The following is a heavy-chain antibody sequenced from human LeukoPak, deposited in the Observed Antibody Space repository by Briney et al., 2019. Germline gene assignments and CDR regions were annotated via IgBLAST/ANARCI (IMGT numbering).Heavy chain of an antibody. Sequence: GGSLRLSCAASGFTFSSYSMNWVRQAPGKGLEWVSSISSSSSYINYADSVKGRFTISRDNAKNSLYLQMNSLRAEDTAVYYCARALRFLEWLSSVDYWGQGTLVTVSS. CDR1: GFTFSSYS. CDR2: ISSSSSYI. CDR3: ARALRFLEWLSSVDY. J-gene: IGHJ4*02. D-gene: IGHD3-3*01. V-gene: IGHV3-21*01.